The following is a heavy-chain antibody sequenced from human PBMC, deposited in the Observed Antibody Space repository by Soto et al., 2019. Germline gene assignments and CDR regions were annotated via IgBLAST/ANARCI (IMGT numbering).Heavy chain of an antibody. CDR2: IRSGRYGATA. D-gene: IGHD6-13*01. Sequence: RLSWSVLGGKSCEFGLSRFSKATRKGLDWLGFIRSGRYGATAEYAASVKGRSTVSRDDSKSIVYLQMNNLETEDTAVYYCSIAPQQGRGGSSSAAASWRRGTPVTVSP. J-gene: IGHJ5*02. V-gene: IGHV3-49*03. CDR3: SIAPQQGRGGSSSAAAS. CDR1: GGKSCEFG.